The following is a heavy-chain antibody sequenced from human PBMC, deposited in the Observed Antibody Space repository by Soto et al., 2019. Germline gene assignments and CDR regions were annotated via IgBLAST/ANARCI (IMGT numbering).Heavy chain of an antibody. CDR1: GGSFIDYY. Sequence: SETLSLTCAVYGGSFIDYYWSWVRQPPGGGLEWIGEITHSGSTSYSPSLKSRVTISLDTSKTQFSLRLTSVTAADTAVYFCARVRLHLTATTYYFDYWGQGTLVTVSS. J-gene: IGHJ4*02. CDR3: ARVRLHLTATTYYFDY. CDR2: ITHSGST. D-gene: IGHD6-25*01. V-gene: IGHV4-34*01.